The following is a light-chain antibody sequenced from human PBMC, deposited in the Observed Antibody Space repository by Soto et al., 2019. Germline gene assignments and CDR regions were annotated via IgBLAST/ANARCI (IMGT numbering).Light chain of an antibody. Sequence: IVMTQSPPTLSMKTGERATLSCRASQSVSSNLAWYQQKPGQAPRLLIYGASTRATGIPARFSGSGSGTEFTLTISSLQSEDFAVYYCQQYNNWPPWTSAQ. V-gene: IGKV3-15*01. CDR3: QQYNNWPPWT. J-gene: IGKJ1*01. CDR2: GAS. CDR1: QSVSSN.